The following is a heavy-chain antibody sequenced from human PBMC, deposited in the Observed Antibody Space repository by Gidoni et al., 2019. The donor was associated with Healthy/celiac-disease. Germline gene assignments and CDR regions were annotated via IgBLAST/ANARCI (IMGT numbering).Heavy chain of an antibody. CDR3: ARGGQLEPLDY. CDR2: IYHSGST. Sequence: LQLQESGSGLVKPSQTLSLTCAVSGGSISSGGYSWSWIRQPPGKGLEWIGYIYHSGSTYYNPALKSRVTISVDRSKNQFSLKLSSVTAADTAVYYCARGGQLEPLDYWGQGTLVTVSA. V-gene: IGHV4-30-2*01. D-gene: IGHD1-1*01. CDR1: GGSISSGGYS. J-gene: IGHJ4*02.